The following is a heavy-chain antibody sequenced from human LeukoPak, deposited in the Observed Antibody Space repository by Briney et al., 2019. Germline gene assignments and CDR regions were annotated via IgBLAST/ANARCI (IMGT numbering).Heavy chain of an antibody. J-gene: IGHJ4*02. V-gene: IGHV1-69*13. CDR3: ARDRPYTGGWRGFAY. CDR1: GGTFSRYA. D-gene: IGHD6-19*01. Sequence: ASVKVSCKASGGTFSRYAISWVRQAPGQGLEWMGGIIPMFGIANYAQKFQGRVTITADESTSTAYMELGSLRSEDTAVYYCARDRPYTGGWRGFAYWGQGTLVTVSS. CDR2: IIPMFGIA.